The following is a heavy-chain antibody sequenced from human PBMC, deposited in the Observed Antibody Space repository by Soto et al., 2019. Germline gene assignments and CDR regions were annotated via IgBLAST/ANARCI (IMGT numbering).Heavy chain of an antibody. J-gene: IGHJ4*02. CDR1: GGSISSYY. Sequence: QVKLQESGPGLVKPSETLSLTCTVSGGSISSYYWTWVRQPPGKGLEWIGYIYYTGSTNYNPSLKSRVTISLDTSKNQFSLKLSSVTAADTAVYYCARLTSGYYANFDYWGQGTLVTVSS. V-gene: IGHV4-59*08. D-gene: IGHD3-22*01. CDR2: IYYTGST. CDR3: ARLTSGYYANFDY.